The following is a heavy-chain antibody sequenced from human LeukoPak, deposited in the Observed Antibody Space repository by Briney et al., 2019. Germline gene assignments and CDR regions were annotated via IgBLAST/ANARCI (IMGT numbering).Heavy chain of an antibody. CDR3: ARSPIRAAVHFDY. J-gene: IGHJ4*02. V-gene: IGHV1-69*05. CDR1: GGTFSSYA. CDR2: IIPIFGTA. D-gene: IGHD6-13*01. Sequence: GASVKVSCKASGGTFSSYAISWVRQAPGQGLEWMGGIIPIFGTANYAQKFQGRVTITTDESTSTAYMELSSLRSEDTAVYYCARSPIRAAVHFDYWGQGTLVTVSS.